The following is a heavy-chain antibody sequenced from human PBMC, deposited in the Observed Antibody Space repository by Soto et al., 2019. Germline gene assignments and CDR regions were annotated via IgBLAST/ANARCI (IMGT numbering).Heavy chain of an antibody. J-gene: IGHJ6*01. V-gene: IGHV3-23*01. CDR2: ISGGGSNT. D-gene: IGHD3-16*01. CDR3: VYYQAKYG. Sequence: KGLEGVSGISGGGSNTFYADSVKGRFAISRDNSKNTLLLQMNSLGAEDTAVYYCVYYQAKYG.